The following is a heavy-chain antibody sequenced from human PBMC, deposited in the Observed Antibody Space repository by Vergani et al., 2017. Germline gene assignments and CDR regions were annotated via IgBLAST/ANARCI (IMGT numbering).Heavy chain of an antibody. CDR1: GYSISSGSY. D-gene: IGHD2-21*02. V-gene: IGHV4-38-2*01. CDR2: VFHSGTT. J-gene: IGHJ4*02. CDR3: ARHNLWGDSQTGIDF. Sequence: QVQLQESGPGLVKPSETLSLTCGVSGYSISSGSYWAWIRQPPGKGLEWIGSVFHSGTTHYNPSIESLVTISVDTSRNQFSLRLSSVTAADPAVYYCARHNLWGDSQTGIDFWGLGTLVIVSS.